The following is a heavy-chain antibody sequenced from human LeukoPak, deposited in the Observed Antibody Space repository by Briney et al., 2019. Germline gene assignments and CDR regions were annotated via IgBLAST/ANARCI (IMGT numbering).Heavy chain of an antibody. J-gene: IGHJ4*02. Sequence: PSETLSLTCTVSSVSVGSYHWSWIRQPAGKGLEWIGRFYISGSTNYNPSLKSRVTMSVDTSKNQFSLMLTSVTAADTAVYFCARSSTNGWYYFDSWGQGTLVTVSS. D-gene: IGHD6-19*01. CDR3: ARSSTNGWYYFDS. CDR2: FYISGST. V-gene: IGHV4-4*07. CDR1: SVSVGSYH.